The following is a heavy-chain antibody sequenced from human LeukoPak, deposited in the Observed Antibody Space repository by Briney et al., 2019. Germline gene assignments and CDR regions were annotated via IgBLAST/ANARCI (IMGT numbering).Heavy chain of an antibody. J-gene: IGHJ6*02. Sequence: ASVKVSCKASGYTFTSYGISWVRQAPGQGLEWMGWISAYNGNTNYAQKLQGRVTMTTDTSTSTAYMELRSLRSDDTAVYYCARYPMTPPATSYYYYYYGMDVWSQGTTVTVSS. CDR1: GYTFTSYG. CDR2: ISAYNGNT. D-gene: IGHD3-22*01. CDR3: ARYPMTPPATSYYYYYYGMDV. V-gene: IGHV1-18*01.